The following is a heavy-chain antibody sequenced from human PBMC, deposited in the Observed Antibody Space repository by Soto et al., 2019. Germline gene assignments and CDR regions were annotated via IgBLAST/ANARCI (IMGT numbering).Heavy chain of an antibody. Sequence: SETLSLTCTVSGGSVSSGSYYWSWIRQPPGKGLEWIGYIYYSGSTNYNPSLKSRVTISVDTSKNQFSLKLSSVTAADTAVYYCAAIGPVLRFLEWFPPDYYYYGMDVWGQGTTVTV. CDR2: IYYSGST. CDR1: GGSVSSGSYY. CDR3: AAIGPVLRFLEWFPPDYYYYGMDV. J-gene: IGHJ6*02. V-gene: IGHV4-61*01. D-gene: IGHD3-3*01.